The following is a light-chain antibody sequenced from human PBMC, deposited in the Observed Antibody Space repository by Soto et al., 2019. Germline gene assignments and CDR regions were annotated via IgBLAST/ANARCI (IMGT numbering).Light chain of an antibody. Sequence: DIQLTQSPSFLSASVGDRVTITCRASQGISSYLAWYQQKPGKAPKLLIYAASSLESGVPSRFSGSGSGTEFTLTISSLQPDDFATYYCQQYNSYSPIFGPGTKVDT. CDR3: QQYNSYSPI. CDR1: QGISSY. V-gene: IGKV1-9*01. CDR2: AAS. J-gene: IGKJ3*01.